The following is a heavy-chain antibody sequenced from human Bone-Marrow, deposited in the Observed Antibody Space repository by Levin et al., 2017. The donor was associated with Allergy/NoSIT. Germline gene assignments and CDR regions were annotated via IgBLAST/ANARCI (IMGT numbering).Heavy chain of an antibody. J-gene: IGHJ4*02. CDR1: GGTFSSYA. V-gene: IGHV1-69*06. CDR3: AIPQSRPDIVVVPAAIVFDY. CDR2: IIPIFGTA. D-gene: IGHD2-2*01. Sequence: PGESLKISCKASGGTFSSYAISWVRQAPGQGLEWMGGIIPIFGTANYAQKFQGRVTITADKSTSTAYMELSSLRSEDTAVYYCAIPQSRPDIVVVPAAIVFDYWGQGTLVTVSS.